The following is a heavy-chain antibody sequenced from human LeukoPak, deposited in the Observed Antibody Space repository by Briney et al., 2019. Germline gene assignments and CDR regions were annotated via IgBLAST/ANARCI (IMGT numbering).Heavy chain of an antibody. CDR2: IYYSGST. J-gene: IGHJ4*02. D-gene: IGHD6-13*01. CDR3: ARDVVAAAGTWDY. CDR1: GVSISSSSYY. V-gene: IGHV4-39*07. Sequence: SETLSLTCTVSGVSISSSSYYWGWIRQPPGKGLEWIGSIYYSGSTYYNPSLKSRVTISVDTSKNQLSLKLGSVTAADTAVYYCARDVVAAAGTWDYWGQGTLVTVSS.